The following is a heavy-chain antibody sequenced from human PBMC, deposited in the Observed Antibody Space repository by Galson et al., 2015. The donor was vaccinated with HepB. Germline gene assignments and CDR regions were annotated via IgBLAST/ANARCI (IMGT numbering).Heavy chain of an antibody. Sequence: SVKVSCKASGYTFTSYAMNWVRQAPGQGLEWMGWINTNTGNPTYAQGFTGRFVFSLDTSVSTAYLQISSLKAEDTAVYYCARSVVVVVPAAMYYFDYWGQGTLVTVSS. CDR1: GYTFTSYA. V-gene: IGHV7-4-1*02. D-gene: IGHD2-2*01. J-gene: IGHJ4*02. CDR2: INTNTGNP. CDR3: ARSVVVVVPAAMYYFDY.